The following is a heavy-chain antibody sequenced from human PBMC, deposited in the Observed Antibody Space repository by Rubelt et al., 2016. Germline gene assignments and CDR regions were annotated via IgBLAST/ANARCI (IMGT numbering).Heavy chain of an antibody. J-gene: IGHJ4*02. CDR2: ISGSGDST. D-gene: IGHD2-2*01. CDR3: VKSNSTSCY. Sequence: SNYALSWVRQAPGKGLEWVSVISGSGDSTYYADSVKGRFTISRDNSKNTLYIEMNSLRAEDTAVYYCVKSNSTSCYWGQGTLVTVSS. V-gene: IGHV3-23*01. CDR1: SNYA.